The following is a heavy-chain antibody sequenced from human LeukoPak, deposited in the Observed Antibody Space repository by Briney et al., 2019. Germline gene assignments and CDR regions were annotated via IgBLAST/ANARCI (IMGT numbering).Heavy chain of an antibody. CDR1: GFTFSSYW. V-gene: IGHV3-7*01. CDR3: ARVDYYYVWGKVSVVYYYYMDV. CDR2: IKQDGSEK. Sequence: GGSLRLSCAASGFTFSSYWMSWVRQAPGKGLEWVANIKQDGSEKYYVDSVKGRFTISRDNAKNSLYLQMNSLRADDTAFYYCARVDYYYVWGKVSVVYYYYMDVWGKGTTVTISS. J-gene: IGHJ6*03. D-gene: IGHD3-16*01.